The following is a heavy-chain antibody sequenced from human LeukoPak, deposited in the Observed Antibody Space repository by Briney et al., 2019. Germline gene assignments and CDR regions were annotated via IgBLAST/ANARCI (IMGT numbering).Heavy chain of an antibody. V-gene: IGHV4-34*01. CDR2: INHSGST. J-gene: IGHJ5*02. D-gene: IGHD2-2*01. Sequence: SETLSLTCAVYGGSFSGYYWSWIRQPPGKGLEWIGEINHSGSTNYNPSLKSRVTIPVDTSKNQFSLKLSSVTAADTAVYYCARGHCSSTSCYHPWGEWFDPWGQGTLVTVSS. CDR3: ARGHCSSTSCYHPWGEWFDP. CDR1: GGSFSGYY.